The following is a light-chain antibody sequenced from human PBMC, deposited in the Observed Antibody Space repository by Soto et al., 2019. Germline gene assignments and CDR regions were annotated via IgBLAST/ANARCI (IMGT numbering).Light chain of an antibody. Sequence: EVVLTQSPGTLSLSPGERATLSCRASQSISSSYLAWYQQKPGQAPRLLIYAASTRATGIPDRFSGSGSGTDFTLTISRLEPEDFAVYYCRQYTGSPWTFGQGTKVDIK. CDR1: QSISSSY. CDR3: RQYTGSPWT. J-gene: IGKJ1*01. V-gene: IGKV3-20*01. CDR2: AAS.